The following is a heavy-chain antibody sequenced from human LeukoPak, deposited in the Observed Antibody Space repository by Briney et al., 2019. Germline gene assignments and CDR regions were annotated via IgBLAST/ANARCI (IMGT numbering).Heavy chain of an antibody. D-gene: IGHD5-18*01. J-gene: IGHJ4*02. V-gene: IGHV3-7*01. CDR1: GFTFSSYW. CDR2: IKQDGSEK. CDR3: ARLARDTAMVHFDY. Sequence: PGGSLRLSCAASGFTFSSYWMSWVRQAPGKGLEWVANIKQDGSEKYYVDSVKGRFTISRDNAKNSLYLQMNSLRAEDTAVYYCARLARDTAMVHFDYWGQGTLVTVSS.